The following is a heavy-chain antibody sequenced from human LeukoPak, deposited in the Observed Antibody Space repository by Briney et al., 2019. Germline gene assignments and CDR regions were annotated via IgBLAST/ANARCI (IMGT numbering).Heavy chain of an antibody. D-gene: IGHD7-27*01. CDR1: GFACDEHG. V-gene: IGHV3-20*04. CDR3: ATTGDLRSYWYFAL. J-gene: IGHJ2*01. CDR2: INWSGGST. Sequence: PGGSLRLSCTASGFACDEHGMSWVRQVPGKGLEWVSGINWSGGSTGYADPLRGRFTISRDNAKNSLYLQMDSLRAEDTAVYYCATTGDLRSYWYFALWGRGTLVTVSS.